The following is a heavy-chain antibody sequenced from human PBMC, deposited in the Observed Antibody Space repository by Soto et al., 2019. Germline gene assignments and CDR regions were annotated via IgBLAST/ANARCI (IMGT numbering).Heavy chain of an antibody. CDR2: ISHSGGSK. CDR3: ARDMHAGFTHYFDP. V-gene: IGHV3-23*01. D-gene: IGHD1-26*01. J-gene: IGHJ5*02. CDR1: GFTLSSFA. Sequence: GGSLRLSCVASGFTLSSFAMTWVRQAPGKGLEWVSGISHSGGSKYYADSVKGRFTISRDISKNTLYLQMNSLRAEDTAVYYCARDMHAGFTHYFDPWGQGTLVTVSS.